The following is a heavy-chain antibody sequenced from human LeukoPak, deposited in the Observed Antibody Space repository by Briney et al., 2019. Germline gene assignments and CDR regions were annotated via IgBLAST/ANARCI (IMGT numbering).Heavy chain of an antibody. CDR1: EFTFSSYS. CDR2: IYYSGST. Sequence: LRLSCAASEFTFSSYSMNWVRQPPGKGLEWIGYIYYSGSTCYNPSLKSRVTISVDTSKNQISLKLSSVTAADTAVYYCARANVPDGSYYFDYWGQGILVTVSS. D-gene: IGHD1-26*01. V-gene: IGHV4-30-4*08. J-gene: IGHJ4*02. CDR3: ARANVPDGSYYFDY.